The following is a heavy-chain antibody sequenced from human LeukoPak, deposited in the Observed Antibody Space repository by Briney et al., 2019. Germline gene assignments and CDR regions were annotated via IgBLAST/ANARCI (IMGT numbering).Heavy chain of an antibody. J-gene: IGHJ6*02. CDR3: ATPGVDYYYYGMDV. CDR1: GYTFTSYG. V-gene: IGHV1-18*01. CDR2: ISAYDGNT. Sequence: ASVKVSCKASGYTFTSYGISWVRQAPGQGLEWMGWISAYDGNTNYAQKLQGRVTMTTDTSTSTAYMELRSLRSDDTAVYYCATPGVDYYYYGMDVWGQGTTVTVSS. D-gene: IGHD2-15*01.